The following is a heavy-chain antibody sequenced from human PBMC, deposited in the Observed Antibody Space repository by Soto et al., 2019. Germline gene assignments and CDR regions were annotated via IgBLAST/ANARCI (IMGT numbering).Heavy chain of an antibody. J-gene: IGHJ4*02. CDR1: GYTFTIYG. CDR2: ISAYNGNT. CDR3: ARVRGGVLFDY. Sequence: GASVKVSCKASGYTFTIYGISCVRQAPVQWLDWMGWISAYNGNTNYAQKLQGRVTMTTDTSTSTAYMELRSLRSDDTAVYYCARVRGGVLFDYWGQGTLVTVSS. V-gene: IGHV1-18*04. D-gene: IGHD2-15*01.